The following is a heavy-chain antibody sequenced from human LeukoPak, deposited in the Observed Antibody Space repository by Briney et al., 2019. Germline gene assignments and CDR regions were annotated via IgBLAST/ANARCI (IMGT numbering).Heavy chain of an antibody. J-gene: IGHJ4*02. CDR2: ISGSGDRT. CDR1: GFTFSNYA. V-gene: IGHV3-23*01. Sequence: GGSLRLSCAASGFTFSNYAMTCVRQAPGKGLEWVSVISGSGDRTYYADSVKGRFTISRDNSKNTLYLQMNSLRAEDTAVYYCAKEHGNPAFCFDYWGQGTLVTVSS. D-gene: IGHD4-23*01. CDR3: AKEHGNPAFCFDY.